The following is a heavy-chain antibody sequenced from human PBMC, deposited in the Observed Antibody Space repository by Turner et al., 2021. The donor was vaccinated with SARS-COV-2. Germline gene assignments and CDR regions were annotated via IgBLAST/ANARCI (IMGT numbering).Heavy chain of an antibody. D-gene: IGHD2-2*01. J-gene: IGHJ4*02. CDR2: INSDGSST. CDR3: VRESIVVVPAADY. V-gene: IGHV3-74*01. CDR1: GFTFSSYW. Sequence: EVQLVESGGGLVQPGGSLRLSCAASGFTFSSYWMHWVRQAPGKGLVWVSRINSDGSSTSYADSVKGRFTISRDNAKNTLYLQMNSLRGEDTAVYYCVRESIVVVPAADYWGQGTLVTVSS.